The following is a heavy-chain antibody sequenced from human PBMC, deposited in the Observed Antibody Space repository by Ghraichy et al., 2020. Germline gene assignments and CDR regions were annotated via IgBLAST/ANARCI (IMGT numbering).Heavy chain of an antibody. CDR3: ARRVAAVGTGGYDFDS. CDR1: GYTFTSYG. J-gene: IGHJ4*02. D-gene: IGHD6-13*01. Sequence: ASVKVSCKASGYTFTSYGISWVRQAPGQRLEWIGWISVYNGNTMYAQKVQGRVTMTTDTSTSTAFMELRSLISDDTAVYYCARRVAAVGTGGYDFDSWGQGTLVTGSS. V-gene: IGHV1-18*04. CDR2: ISVYNGNT.